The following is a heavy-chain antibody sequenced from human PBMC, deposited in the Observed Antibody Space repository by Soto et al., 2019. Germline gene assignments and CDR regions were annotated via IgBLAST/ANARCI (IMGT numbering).Heavy chain of an antibody. Sequence: GGSLRLSCAASGFTFSSYSMNWVRQAPGKGLEWVSSISSSSSYIYYADSVKGRFTISRDNAKNSLYLQMNSLRAEDTAVYYCAGDSTVRFGELFHNGAPYYFDYWGQGTLVTVSS. CDR1: GFTFSSYS. CDR2: ISSSSSYI. CDR3: AGDSTVRFGELFHNGAPYYFDY. V-gene: IGHV3-21*01. D-gene: IGHD3-10*01. J-gene: IGHJ4*02.